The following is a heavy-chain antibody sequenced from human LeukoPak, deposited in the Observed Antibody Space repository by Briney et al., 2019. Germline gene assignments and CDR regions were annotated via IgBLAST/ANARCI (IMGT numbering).Heavy chain of an antibody. J-gene: IGHJ5*02. D-gene: IGHD5-18*01. CDR1: GGTFSSYA. Sequence: SVKVSCKASGGTFSSYAISWVRQAPGQGLEWRGSILLILGVGDYAQKFQGRVTITADASTSTAYMELSSLRPEDTAVYYCASFHTAMDNNWFDPWGQGTLVTVSS. CDR2: ILLILGVG. CDR3: ASFHTAMDNNWFDP. V-gene: IGHV1-69*04.